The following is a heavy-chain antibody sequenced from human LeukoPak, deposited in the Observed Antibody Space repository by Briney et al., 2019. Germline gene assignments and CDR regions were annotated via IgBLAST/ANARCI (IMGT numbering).Heavy chain of an antibody. V-gene: IGHV4-61*09. Sequence: SQTLSLTCTVSGGSISSGGYSWNWIRQSPGRGLEWIGYVANSGAISYKSSLESRVTISVDTSKSQLSLRLTSVTAADTAVYYCARWDDSDRAFGNWGPGTLVTVSS. CDR2: VANSGAI. CDR3: ARWDDSDRAFGN. CDR1: GGSISSGGYS. J-gene: IGHJ4*02. D-gene: IGHD1-14*01.